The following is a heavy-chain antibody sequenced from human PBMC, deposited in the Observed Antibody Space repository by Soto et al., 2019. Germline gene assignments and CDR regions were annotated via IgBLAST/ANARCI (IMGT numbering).Heavy chain of an antibody. J-gene: IGHJ4*02. D-gene: IGHD4-17*01. CDR1: VGSISSGGYA. CDR3: ASRPTVTTY. CDR2: IYHSGST. Sequence: KASETLSVTCAFSVGSISSGGYAWSWIRQPPGKGLEWIGYIYHSGSTYYNPSLKSRVTISVDRSKNQFSLKLSSVTAADTAVYYCASRPTVTTYWGQGTLVTVSS. V-gene: IGHV4-30-2*01.